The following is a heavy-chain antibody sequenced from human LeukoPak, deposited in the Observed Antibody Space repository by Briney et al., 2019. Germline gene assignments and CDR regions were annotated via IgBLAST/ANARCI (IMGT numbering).Heavy chain of an antibody. D-gene: IGHD1-26*01. CDR1: GGLISSGDFY. J-gene: IGHJ4*02. Sequence: PSETLSLTCTVSGGLISSGDFYWSWIRQPPGKGLEWIGYISYSGSTYYNPSLKSRVTMSVDTSKSQFSLELSSLTAADTAVYYCARVPTSGSYWVDYFDYWGQGTLVTVSS. CDR3: ARVPTSGSYWVDYFDY. V-gene: IGHV4-30-4*01. CDR2: ISYSGST.